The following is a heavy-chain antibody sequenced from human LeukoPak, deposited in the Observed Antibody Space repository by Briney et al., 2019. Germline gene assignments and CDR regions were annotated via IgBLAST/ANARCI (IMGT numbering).Heavy chain of an antibody. Sequence: PGGSLRLSCEASGFTFSTYGMHWVRQAPGKGLEWVAVISDDERTILYADSVKGRFTISRDNSKNTLFLEMNSLRAEDTALYYCVRLTIMGATNYWGQGTLVTVSS. D-gene: IGHD1-26*01. CDR1: GFTFSTYG. J-gene: IGHJ4*02. V-gene: IGHV3-30*03. CDR3: VRLTIMGATNY. CDR2: ISDDERTI.